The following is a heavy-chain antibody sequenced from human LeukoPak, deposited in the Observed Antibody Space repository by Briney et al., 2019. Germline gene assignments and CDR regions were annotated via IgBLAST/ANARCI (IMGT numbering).Heavy chain of an antibody. J-gene: IGHJ3*02. CDR3: AKAAYGDYVGALDI. Sequence: GGSLRLSCAASGFTFSTYAMSWVRQAPGKGLEWVSSISGSGAGKFYAAPVKGRFTTSRDNSKNTLYVQMNSLRAEDTALYYCAKAAYGDYVGALDIRGQGTMVIVSS. CDR2: ISGSGAGK. D-gene: IGHD4-17*01. CDR1: GFTFSTYA. V-gene: IGHV3-23*01.